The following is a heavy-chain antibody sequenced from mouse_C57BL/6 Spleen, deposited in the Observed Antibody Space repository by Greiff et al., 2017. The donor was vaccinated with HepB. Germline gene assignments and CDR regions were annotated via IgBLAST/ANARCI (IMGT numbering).Heavy chain of an antibody. Sequence: DVMLVESGGDLVKPGGSLKLSCAASGFTFSSYGMSWVRQTPDKRLEWVATISSGGSYTYYPDSVKGRFTISRDNAKNTLYLQMSSLKSEDTAMYYCARQFITTVVAHYFDYWGQGTTLTVSS. CDR1: GFTFSSYG. CDR2: ISSGGSYT. D-gene: IGHD1-1*01. J-gene: IGHJ2*01. CDR3: ARQFITTVVAHYFDY. V-gene: IGHV5-6*02.